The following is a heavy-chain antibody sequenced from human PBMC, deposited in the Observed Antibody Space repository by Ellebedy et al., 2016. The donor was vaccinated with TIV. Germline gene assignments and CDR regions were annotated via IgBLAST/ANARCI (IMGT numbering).Heavy chain of an antibody. J-gene: IGHJ6*04. CDR3: ASEAGATRGYYRMDV. CDR1: GVSISVTNYY. Sequence: SETLSLTCTVSGVSISVTNYYWAWIRQPPGKGLEWIGNVYYTGSTHFNPSLKSRVTISQDTSKNQFSLTLTSVTAADTAVYYCASEAGATRGYYRMDVWGKGTTVTVSP. V-gene: IGHV4-39*07. D-gene: IGHD1-26*01. CDR2: VYYTGST.